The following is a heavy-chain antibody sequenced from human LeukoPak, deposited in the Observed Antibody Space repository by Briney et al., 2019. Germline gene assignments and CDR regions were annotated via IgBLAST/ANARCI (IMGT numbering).Heavy chain of an antibody. J-gene: IGHJ4*02. CDR2: ISSSSSYI. V-gene: IGHV3-21*01. CDR3: ARDGSGSGWYGY. CDR1: GFTFSSYS. Sequence: GGSLRLSCAASGFTFSSYSMNWVRQAPGKGLEWVSSISSSSSYIYYADSVKGRFTTSRDNAKNSLYLQMNSLRAEDTAVYYCARDGSGSGWYGYWGQGTLVTVSS. D-gene: IGHD6-19*01.